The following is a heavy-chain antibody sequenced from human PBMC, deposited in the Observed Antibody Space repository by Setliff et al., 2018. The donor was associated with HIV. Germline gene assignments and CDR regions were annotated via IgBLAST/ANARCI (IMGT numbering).Heavy chain of an antibody. D-gene: IGHD2-21*02. V-gene: IGHV4-4*08. J-gene: IGHJ5*02. CDR2: IYASDTT. CDR3: ARVFPVVTAEDNRFDP. Sequence: LSLTCTVSGGSVDIYHLIWIRQPPGKGLECIGYIYASDTTHYNPSLESRVTIYRDASKNQISLKLRSVTAADTAVYYCARVFPVVTAEDNRFDPWGQGTLVTVSA. CDR1: GGSVDIYH.